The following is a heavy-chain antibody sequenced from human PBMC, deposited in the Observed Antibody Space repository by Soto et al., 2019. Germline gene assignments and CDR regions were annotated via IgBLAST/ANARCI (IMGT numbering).Heavy chain of an antibody. Sequence: GASVKVSCKASGFTFTSSAVQWVRQARGQRLEWMGWIVVGSGNTNYAQKFQERVTITRDMSTSTAYMELSSLRSEDTAVYYCAATPDYGGKFGGRDRYYYYYGMDVWGQGTTVTVSS. J-gene: IGHJ6*02. CDR3: AATPDYGGKFGGRDRYYYYYGMDV. CDR1: GFTFTSSA. CDR2: IVVGSGNT. D-gene: IGHD4-17*01. V-gene: IGHV1-58*01.